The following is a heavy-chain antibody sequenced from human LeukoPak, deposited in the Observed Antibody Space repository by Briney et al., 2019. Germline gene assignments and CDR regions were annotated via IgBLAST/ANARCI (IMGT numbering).Heavy chain of an antibody. Sequence: GGSLRLSCAASGFTFSNYWMNWVRQAPGKGLEWVSSISSSSSYIYYADSVKGRFTISRDIAKNSLYLQMDSLRAEDTAVYYCAREGAYGSGSPYGFDPWGQGTLVTVSS. CDR1: GFTFSNYW. J-gene: IGHJ5*02. CDR2: ISSSSSYI. D-gene: IGHD3-10*01. CDR3: AREGAYGSGSPYGFDP. V-gene: IGHV3-21*01.